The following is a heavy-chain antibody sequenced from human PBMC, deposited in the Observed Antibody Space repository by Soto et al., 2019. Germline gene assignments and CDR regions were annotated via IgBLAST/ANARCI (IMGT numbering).Heavy chain of an antibody. CDR1: GGSISSYC. Sequence: PSETRSRTWTVSGGSISSYCWSWIRQPAGKGLEWIGRIYTSGSTNYNPSLKSRVTMSVDTSKNQFSLKLSSVTAADTAVYYCARDRGVRTNPINNWFDPWGQGTLVTVSS. D-gene: IGHD3-10*01. J-gene: IGHJ5*02. CDR3: ARDRGVRTNPINNWFDP. V-gene: IGHV4-4*07. CDR2: IYTSGST.